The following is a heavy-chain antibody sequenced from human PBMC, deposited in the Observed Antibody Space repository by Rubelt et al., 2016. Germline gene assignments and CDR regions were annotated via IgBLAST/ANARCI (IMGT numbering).Heavy chain of an antibody. CDR1: GGSLSSPSFF. D-gene: IGHD3-16*01. V-gene: IGHV4-39*07. J-gene: IGHJ4*02. Sequence: QLQLQESGPGLVKPAETLSLTCPVSGGSLSSPSFFWGWVRQPPGKGLEWIGNVSYSGTPYYNPSIKGRVSMSVDTSKNTFSLKLTSVTAADTAMYFCVRVDGSAYLFDSWGQGSLVTVSS. CDR3: VRVDGSAYLFDS. CDR2: VSYSGTP.